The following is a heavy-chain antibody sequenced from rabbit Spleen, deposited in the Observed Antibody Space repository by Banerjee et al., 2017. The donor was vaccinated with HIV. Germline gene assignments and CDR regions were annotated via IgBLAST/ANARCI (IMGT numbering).Heavy chain of an antibody. D-gene: IGHD1-1*01. CDR2: IAGSSSGFT. CDR1: GVSFSGNSY. J-gene: IGHJ6*01. Sequence: QSLEESGGDLVKPGASLTLTCIASGVSFSGNSYMCWVRQAPGKGLEWISCIAGSSSGFTYSATWAKGRFTCSKTSSTTVTLQVTRLTAADTATYFCARDTSSSFSSYGMDLWGQGTLVTVS. CDR3: ARDTSSSFSSYGMDL. V-gene: IGHV1S40*01.